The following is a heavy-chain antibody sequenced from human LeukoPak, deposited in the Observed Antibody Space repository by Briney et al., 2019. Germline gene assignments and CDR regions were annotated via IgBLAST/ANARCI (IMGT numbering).Heavy chain of an antibody. Sequence: SVKVSCKASGGTFSSYAISWVRQAPGQGLEWMGGIIPIFGTANYAQKFQGRVTITADKSTSTAYMELSSLRSEDTAVYYCARGYFGVATGQTDFDYWGQGTLVTVSS. CDR2: IIPIFGTA. D-gene: IGHD3-3*01. J-gene: IGHJ4*02. CDR1: GGTFSSYA. CDR3: ARGYFGVATGQTDFDY. V-gene: IGHV1-69*06.